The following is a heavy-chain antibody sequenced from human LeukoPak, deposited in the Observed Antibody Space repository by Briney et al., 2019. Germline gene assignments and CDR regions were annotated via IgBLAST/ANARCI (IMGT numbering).Heavy chain of an antibody. D-gene: IGHD3-22*01. CDR3: ARDGLPGRYYYDSSGYYYEPPTNFDY. J-gene: IGHJ4*02. V-gene: IGHV7-4-1*02. CDR1: GYTFTSYA. CDR2: INTNTGNP. Sequence: ASVKVSCKASGYTFTSYAMNWVRQAPGQGLKWMGWINTNTGNPTYAQGFTGRFVFSLDTSVSTAYLQISSLKAEDTAVYYCARDGLPGRYYYDSSGYYYEPPTNFDYWGQGTLVTVSS.